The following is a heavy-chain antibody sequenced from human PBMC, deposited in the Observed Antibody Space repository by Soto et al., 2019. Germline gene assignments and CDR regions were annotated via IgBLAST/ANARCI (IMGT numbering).Heavy chain of an antibody. CDR2: ISGYNGNT. D-gene: IGHD6-19*01. J-gene: IGHJ6*02. Sequence: QVQLVQSGAEVKKPGASVTVSCKTSGYTFSNYGINWVRQAPGQGLEWMGWISGYNGNTNYAQTVQGRVTMTTDTSTGKAYTEPRSLKPDDTAIYYCSRFIMVGGWFDPNYYHGMEVWGQGTPVTVSS. CDR1: GYTFSNYG. CDR3: SRFIMVGGWFDPNYYHGMEV. V-gene: IGHV1-18*01.